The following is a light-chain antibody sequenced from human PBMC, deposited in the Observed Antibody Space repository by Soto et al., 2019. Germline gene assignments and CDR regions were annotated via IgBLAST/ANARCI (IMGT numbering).Light chain of an antibody. CDR2: EVR. CDR1: SSDIGGYDY. J-gene: IGLJ1*01. CDR3: CSYTRTSNHYF. Sequence: QSVLTQPASLSGSPGQSITISCTGTSSDIGGYDYVSWYQQRPGKARKLMIYEVRYRPSGVSNRFSGSKSGNTASLTISGLQAEDEAVYYCCSYTRTSNHYFFGSGTKVTVL. V-gene: IGLV2-14*01.